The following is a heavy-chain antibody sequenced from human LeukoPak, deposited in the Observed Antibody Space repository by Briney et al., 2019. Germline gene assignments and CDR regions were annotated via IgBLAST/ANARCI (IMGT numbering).Heavy chain of an antibody. CDR1: GFTFSSYS. Sequence: KSGGSLRLSCAASGFTFSSYSMNWVRQAPGKGLEWVSSISSSSCYIYYADSVKGRFTISRDNAKNSLYLQMNSLRAEDTAVYYCARDPRTDIVATMGRYYGMDVWGQGTTVTVSS. D-gene: IGHD5-12*01. J-gene: IGHJ6*02. CDR2: ISSSSCYI. V-gene: IGHV3-21*01. CDR3: ARDPRTDIVATMGRYYGMDV.